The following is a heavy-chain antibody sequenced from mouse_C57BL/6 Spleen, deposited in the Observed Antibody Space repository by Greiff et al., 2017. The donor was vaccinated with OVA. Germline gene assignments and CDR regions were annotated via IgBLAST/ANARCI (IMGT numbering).Heavy chain of an antibody. J-gene: IGHJ2*01. D-gene: IGHD2-3*01. CDR2: LSCGSSTI. Sequence: EVQLQQSGGGLVKPGGSLKLSCAASGFTFSDYGMHWVRPAPEKGLEWVAYLSCGSSTIYYADTVKGRFTISRDNAKTTLFLQMTSLRSEDTAMYYCARGADGYSHFDYWGQGTTLTVSS. V-gene: IGHV5-17*01. CDR1: GFTFSDYG. CDR3: ARGADGYSHFDY.